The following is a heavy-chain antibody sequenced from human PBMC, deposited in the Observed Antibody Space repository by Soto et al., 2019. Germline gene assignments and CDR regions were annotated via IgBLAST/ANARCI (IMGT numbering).Heavy chain of an antibody. D-gene: IGHD6-6*01. CDR2: IYGGGST. CDR1: GFSVSSNY. CDR3: ARDSSSSPYDYGMDV. V-gene: IGHV3-53*01. J-gene: IGHJ6*02. Sequence: EVQLVESGGGLIQPGGSLRLSCAASGFSVSSNYMSWVRQAPGKGLEWVSVIYGGGSTYYADSVKGRFTISRDNSKNQLYLQMNSLRAEDTAVYYCARDSSSSPYDYGMDVWGQGTTVTVSS.